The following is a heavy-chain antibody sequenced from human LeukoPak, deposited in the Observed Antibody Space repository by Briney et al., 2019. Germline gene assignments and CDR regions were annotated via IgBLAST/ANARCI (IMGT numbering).Heavy chain of an antibody. D-gene: IGHD2-15*01. V-gene: IGHV1-69*06. J-gene: IGHJ4*02. CDR2: IIPIFGTA. CDR3: ASAVVVAATRFDY. Sequence: SVKVSCKASGGTFSSYAISWVRQAPGQGLEWMGGIIPIFGTANYAQKFQGRVTITADKSTSTAYMELSSLRSEDTAVYYCASAVVVAATRFDYWGQGTLVTVSS. CDR1: GGTFSSYA.